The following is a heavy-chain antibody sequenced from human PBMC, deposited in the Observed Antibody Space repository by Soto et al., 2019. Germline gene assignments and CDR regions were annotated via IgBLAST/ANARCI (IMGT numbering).Heavy chain of an antibody. CDR2: IKSKTDGGAT. CDR3: TTGRRDYYYYGLDV. V-gene: IGHV3-15*07. CDR1: DFTFNNVW. Sequence: PGGSLRLSCAVSDFTFNNVWMNWVRQAPGKGLEWVGHIKSKTDGGATDYAAPVKGRFTISRDDLKNTLYLQMNSLKTEDTAVYYCTTGRRDYYYYGLDVWGQGTTVTVSS. J-gene: IGHJ6*02.